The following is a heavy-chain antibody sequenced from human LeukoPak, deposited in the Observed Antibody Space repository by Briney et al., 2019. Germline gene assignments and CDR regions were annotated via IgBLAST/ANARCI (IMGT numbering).Heavy chain of an antibody. Sequence: GGSLRLSCAASGFTFSSYGMHWVRQAPGKGLEWVAVISYDGSNKYYADSVKGRFTISRDNSKNTLYLQMNSLRAEDTAVYYCAKDPNWNAGLNWFDPWGQGTLVTVSS. CDR1: GFTFSSYG. J-gene: IGHJ5*02. V-gene: IGHV3-30*18. CDR2: ISYDGSNK. CDR3: AKDPNWNAGLNWFDP. D-gene: IGHD1-1*01.